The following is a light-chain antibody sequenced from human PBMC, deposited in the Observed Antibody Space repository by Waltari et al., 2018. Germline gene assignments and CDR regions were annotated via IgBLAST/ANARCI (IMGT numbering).Light chain of an antibody. Sequence: QSVLTQPPSASGTPGQRVTISCSGSSSNIGSNYLYWYQQLPGAAPKLLIYRNNRLPSGVPDRSSCSKSGTSAALSISGLRSEDEADYYCAAWDDSLSGRVFGGGTKLTVL. CDR2: RNN. CDR1: SSNIGSNY. V-gene: IGLV1-47*01. J-gene: IGLJ3*02. CDR3: AAWDDSLSGRV.